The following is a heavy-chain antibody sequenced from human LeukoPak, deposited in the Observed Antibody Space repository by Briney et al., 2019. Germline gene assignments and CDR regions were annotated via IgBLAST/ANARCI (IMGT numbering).Heavy chain of an antibody. CDR1: GDSFSYFY. CDR2: IYYSGST. V-gene: IGHV4-59*01. J-gene: IGHJ5*01. D-gene: IGHD5-18*01. Sequence: PSETLSLTCTVSGDSFSYFYWGWIRQPPGKGLEWIGYIYYSGSTNYNPSLKSRVTISVDTSKNHFSLKLSSVTAADTAMYYCARISGRGYSYNNWFDSWGQGTLVTVSS. CDR3: ARISGRGYSYNNWFDS.